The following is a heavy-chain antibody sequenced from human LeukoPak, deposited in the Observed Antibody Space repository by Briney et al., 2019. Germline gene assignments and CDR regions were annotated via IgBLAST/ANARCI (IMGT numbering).Heavy chain of an antibody. Sequence: SETLSLTCTVSGGSISSYYWSWIRQPPGKGLEWIGYIYYSGSTNYNPSLKSRVTISVDTSKNQFSLKLSSVTAADTAVYYCARGRGVVAFDIWGQGTMVTVSS. J-gene: IGHJ3*02. CDR2: IYYSGST. CDR3: ARGRGVVAFDI. CDR1: GGSISSYY. D-gene: IGHD2-15*01. V-gene: IGHV4-59*01.